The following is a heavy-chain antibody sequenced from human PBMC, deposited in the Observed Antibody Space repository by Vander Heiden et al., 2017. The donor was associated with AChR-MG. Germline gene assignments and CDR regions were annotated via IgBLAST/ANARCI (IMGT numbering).Heavy chain of an antibody. CDR1: GGTFSSYA. V-gene: IGHV1-69*01. Sequence: QVQLVQSGAEVKKPGSSVKVSCKASGGTFSSYAISWVRQAPGQGLEWMGGIIPIFGTANYAQKFQGRVTITADESTSTAYMELSSLRSEDTAVYYCARDRVWVAAPTVAGTGGYFDYWGQGTLVTVYS. CDR3: ARDRVWVAAPTVAGTGGYFDY. D-gene: IGHD6-19*01. CDR2: IIPIFGTA. J-gene: IGHJ4*02.